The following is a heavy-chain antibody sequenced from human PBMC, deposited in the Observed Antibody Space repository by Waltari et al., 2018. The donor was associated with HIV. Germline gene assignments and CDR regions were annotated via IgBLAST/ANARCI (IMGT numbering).Heavy chain of an antibody. CDR1: GFPFSRYR. CDR3: ARDYSGTYADFDY. CDR2: ISSSGSTI. J-gene: IGHJ4*02. Sequence: EVQLVESGGGLVQPGGSLRLSCVAFGFPFSRYRRNWVRQAPGKGLEWVSYISSSGSTIYYADSVRGRFTISRDNAKNSLYLQLNSLRAEDTAVYYCARDYSGTYADFDYWGQGTLVTVSS. V-gene: IGHV3-48*01. D-gene: IGHD1-26*01.